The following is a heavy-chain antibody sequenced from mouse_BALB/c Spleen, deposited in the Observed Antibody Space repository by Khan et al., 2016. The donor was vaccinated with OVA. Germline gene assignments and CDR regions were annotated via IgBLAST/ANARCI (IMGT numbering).Heavy chain of an antibody. V-gene: IGHV1S41*01. D-gene: IGHD1-1*01. J-gene: IGHJ4*01. CDR1: GYTFTSYW. CDR3: ASSTYYGRSLYAMDY. Sequence: LVKPGASVKLSCKATGYTFTSYWINWIKQRPGQGLEWIGQIAPGSGSSYYSEVFKGKATLTVDTSSTTVSIQLSSLSSEDSAVYFCASSTYYGRSLYAMDYWGQGTSVTVSS. CDR2: IAPGSGSS.